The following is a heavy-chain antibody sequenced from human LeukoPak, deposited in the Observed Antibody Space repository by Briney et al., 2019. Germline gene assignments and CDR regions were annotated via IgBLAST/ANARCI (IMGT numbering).Heavy chain of an antibody. CDR1: GFIFSTYW. Sequence: PGGSLRLSCAASGFIFSTYWMHWVRQVPGKGLVWVSRINGDGSSTSYADSVTGRFTISRDYSKNALCLQMNSLRAEDTAVYYCARVRRLGSDFDYWGQGTLVTVSS. J-gene: IGHJ4*02. CDR3: ARVRRLGSDFDY. D-gene: IGHD3-10*01. V-gene: IGHV3-74*01. CDR2: INGDGSST.